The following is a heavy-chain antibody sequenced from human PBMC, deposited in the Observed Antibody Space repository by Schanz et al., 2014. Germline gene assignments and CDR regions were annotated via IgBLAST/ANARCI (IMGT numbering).Heavy chain of an antibody. CDR1: GGTFSSFG. J-gene: IGHJ4*02. Sequence: QVQLVQSGAEVKKPGSSVKVSCKASGGTFSSFGINWVRQAPGQGLEWMGRIIPSLGLANYAQNFQGRVTITADKSTSTAYMELTSLTSEDTAVYYCARDGVDAAAGGNYWGQGTLVTVSS. V-gene: IGHV1-69*04. CDR2: IIPSLGLA. CDR3: ARDGVDAAAGGNY. D-gene: IGHD6-13*01.